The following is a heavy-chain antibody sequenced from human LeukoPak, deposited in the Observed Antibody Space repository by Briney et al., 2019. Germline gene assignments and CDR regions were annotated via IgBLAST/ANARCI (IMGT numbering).Heavy chain of an antibody. J-gene: IGHJ6*03. CDR2: IKQDASEK. D-gene: IGHD3-3*01. CDR1: GFTFSSYW. Sequence: GGSLRLSCAASGFTFSSYWMSWVRQAPGKGLEWVANIKQDASEKYYVDSVKGRFTISRDNAKNSLYLQMNSLRAEDTAVYYCARDFREDYDFWSGYPYYYYYYYMDVWGKGTTVTVSS. CDR3: ARDFREDYDFWSGYPYYYYYYYMDV. V-gene: IGHV3-7*01.